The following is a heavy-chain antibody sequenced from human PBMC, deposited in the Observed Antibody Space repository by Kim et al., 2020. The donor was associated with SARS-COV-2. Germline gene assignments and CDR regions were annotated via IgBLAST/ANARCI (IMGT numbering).Heavy chain of an antibody. J-gene: IGHJ3*02. V-gene: IGHV3-30*07. D-gene: IGHD6-25*01. CDR3: ARDTQKRNAFNM. Sequence: YPDSVKGRFTISRDNSKNTLYLQMNSLRAEDTALYYCARDTQKRNAFNMWGRGTMVTVSS.